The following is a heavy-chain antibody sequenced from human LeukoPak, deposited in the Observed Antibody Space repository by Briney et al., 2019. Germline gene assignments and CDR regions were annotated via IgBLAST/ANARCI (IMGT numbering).Heavy chain of an antibody. CDR1: GFTFSSYA. J-gene: IGHJ6*02. V-gene: IGHV3-30-3*01. CDR3: ARDIVVVPDPYYYYYGMDV. D-gene: IGHD2-2*01. Sequence: PGGSLRLSCAASGFTFSSYAMHWVRQAPGKGLEWVAVISYDGSNKYYAGSVKGRFTISRDNSKNTLYLQMNSLRAEDTAVYYCARDIVVVPDPYYYYYGMDVWGQGTTVTVSS. CDR2: ISYDGSNK.